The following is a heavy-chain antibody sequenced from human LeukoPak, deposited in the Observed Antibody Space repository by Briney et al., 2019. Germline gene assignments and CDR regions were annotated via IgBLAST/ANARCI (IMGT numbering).Heavy chain of an antibody. CDR2: ISNSGASI. CDR3: AGGPQYTGSFPY. V-gene: IGHV3-48*04. J-gene: IGHJ4*02. D-gene: IGHD1-26*01. Sequence: GGSLRLSCAASGFTFSTFALMWVRQAPGMGLEWLSYISNSGASIKYADSVIGRFTISRDSAENAVYLQMNSLRADDTAVYYCAGGPQYTGSFPYWGQGTLVAVSS. CDR1: GFTFSTFA.